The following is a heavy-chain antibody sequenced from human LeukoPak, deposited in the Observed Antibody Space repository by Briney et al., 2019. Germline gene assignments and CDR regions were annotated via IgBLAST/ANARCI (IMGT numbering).Heavy chain of an antibody. J-gene: IGHJ4*02. Sequence: GASLRLSCAASGFTFSTYAMSWVRQAPGKGLEWVSTISGSGGGTYYADSVKGRFTISRDNSKNTLYLQMNTLRAEDTAVHYCARGGYNTYYFDYWGQGTLVTVSS. D-gene: IGHD5-24*01. CDR2: ISGSGGGT. CDR3: ARGGYNTYYFDY. V-gene: IGHV3-23*01. CDR1: GFTFSTYA.